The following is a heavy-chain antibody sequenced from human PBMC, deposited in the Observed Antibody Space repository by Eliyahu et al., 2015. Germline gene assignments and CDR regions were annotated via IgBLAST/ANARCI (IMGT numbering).Heavy chain of an antibody. J-gene: IGHJ3*01. CDR3: ATRERSGDYGDPGAFDL. Sequence: QLQLQESGPGLVKPSETLSLTCTVSGGSIKDRSYYWGWIRQSPGKGLEWIGTIYYGGSTYYNPSLQRRLAIDEDSSKNQISLRLNSVTAADTAVYYCATRERSGDYGDPGAFDLWGQGTMVTVSA. D-gene: IGHD4-17*01. V-gene: IGHV4-39*01. CDR1: GGSIKDRSYY. CDR2: IYYGGST.